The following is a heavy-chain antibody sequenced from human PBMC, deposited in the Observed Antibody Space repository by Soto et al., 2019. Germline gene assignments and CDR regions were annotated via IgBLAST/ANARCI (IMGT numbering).Heavy chain of an antibody. J-gene: IGHJ2*01. CDR3: AKIGTSGRWYFDL. V-gene: IGHV3-23*01. CDR1: GLTFSNYG. CDR2: ISNSGGST. D-gene: IGHD1-7*01. Sequence: EVQLLESGGGLVQPGGSLRLSCAASGLTFSNYGMSWVRQAPGKRLEWVSSISNSGGSTYYADSVKGRFSISRENSKNTLFLQLNSLRAEDTALYSCAKIGTSGRWYFDLWGRGTLVTVSS.